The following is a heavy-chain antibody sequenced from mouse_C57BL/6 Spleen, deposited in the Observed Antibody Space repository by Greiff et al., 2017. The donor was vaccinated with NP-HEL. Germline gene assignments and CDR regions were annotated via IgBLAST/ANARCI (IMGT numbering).Heavy chain of an antibody. V-gene: IGHV1-81*01. Sequence: VKLMESGAELARPGASVKLSCKASGYTFTSYGISWVKQRTGQGLEWIGEIYPRSGNTYYNEKFKGKATLTADKSSSTAYMELRSLTSEDSAVYFCATGNYGSSYGFAYWGQGTLVTVSA. D-gene: IGHD1-1*01. CDR1: GYTFTSYG. CDR3: ATGNYGSSYGFAY. J-gene: IGHJ3*01. CDR2: IYPRSGNT.